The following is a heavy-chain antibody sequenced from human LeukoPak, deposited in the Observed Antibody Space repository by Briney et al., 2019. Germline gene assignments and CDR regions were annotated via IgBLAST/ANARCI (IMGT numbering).Heavy chain of an antibody. CDR1: DDSITMYY. D-gene: IGHD5/OR15-5a*01. CDR2: INHSGST. Sequence: SETLSLTCTVSDDSITMYYWSWIRQPPGKGLEWIGEINHSGSTNYNPSLKSRVTISVDTSKNQFSLKLSSVTAADTAVYYCARRGHALYAQWGQGTLVTVSS. CDR3: ARRGHALYAQ. J-gene: IGHJ4*02. V-gene: IGHV4-34*01.